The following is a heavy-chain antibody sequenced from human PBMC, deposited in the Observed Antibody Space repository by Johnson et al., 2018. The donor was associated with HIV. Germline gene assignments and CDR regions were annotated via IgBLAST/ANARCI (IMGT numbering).Heavy chain of an antibody. CDR3: ARAYNDAFDI. D-gene: IGHD1-1*01. CDR2: ITYDGSNK. CDR1: GFTFSSYA. J-gene: IGHJ3*02. Sequence: QVQLVESGGGVVQPGRSLRLSCAASGFTFSSYAMHWVRQAPGRGLEWVAVITYDGSNKYYADSVKGRFTISQDNSKNTLYLQMNSLGAEDTAVFYCARAYNDAFDIWGQGTMVTVSS. V-gene: IGHV3-30-3*01.